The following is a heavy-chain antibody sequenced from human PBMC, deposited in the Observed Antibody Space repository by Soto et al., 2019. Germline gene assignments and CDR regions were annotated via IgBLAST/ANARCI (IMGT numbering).Heavy chain of an antibody. CDR3: ARDPSGIAAEGWFDP. Sequence: QVQLQESGPGLVKPSQTLSLTCTVSGGSIRSGGYYWNWIRQHPGKGLEWIGYIYYSGSTYYNTSLKSRVTISVDTSKNQFSLKLSSVTAADTAVYYCARDPSGIAAEGWFDPWGQGTLVTVSS. V-gene: IGHV4-31*03. CDR1: GGSIRSGGYY. D-gene: IGHD6-13*01. J-gene: IGHJ5*02. CDR2: IYYSGST.